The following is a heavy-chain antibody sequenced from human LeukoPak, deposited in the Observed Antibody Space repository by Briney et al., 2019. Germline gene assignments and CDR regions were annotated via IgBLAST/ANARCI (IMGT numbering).Heavy chain of an antibody. CDR1: GGSISSYY. V-gene: IGHV4-34*01. CDR3: ARAMGYYYYGMDV. Sequence: SETLSLTCTVSGGSISSYYWSWIRQPPGKGLEWIGEINHSGSTNYNPSLKSRVTISVDTSKNQFSLKLSSVTAADTAVYYCARAMGYYYYGMDVWGQGTTVTVSS. CDR2: INHSGST. J-gene: IGHJ6*02. D-gene: IGHD3-16*01.